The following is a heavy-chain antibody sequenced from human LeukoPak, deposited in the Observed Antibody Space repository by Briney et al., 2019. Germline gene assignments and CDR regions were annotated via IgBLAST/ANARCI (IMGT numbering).Heavy chain of an antibody. CDR2: ISGSDGST. D-gene: IGHD3-22*01. Sequence: GGSLRLSCAVSGFTFSSYAMSWVRQAPGKGLEWVSAISGSDGSTYYADSVKGRFTISRDNSKNTLYLQMNSLRAEDTAVYYCARGKYDSSPFLQHWGQGTLVTVSS. CDR1: GFTFSSYA. CDR3: ARGKYDSSPFLQH. J-gene: IGHJ1*01. V-gene: IGHV3-23*01.